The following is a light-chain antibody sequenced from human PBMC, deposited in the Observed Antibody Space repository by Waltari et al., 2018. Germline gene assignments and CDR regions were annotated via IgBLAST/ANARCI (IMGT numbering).Light chain of an antibody. J-gene: IGLJ3*02. Sequence: SYVLTQPPSVSVAPGKTARITCGGNNIGSKSVPWYQQKPGQAPVLVIYDDTDRPSGIPERFSGSNSGNTATLTISRVAAGDEADYYCQVWDSSSDPRRVFGGGTKLTVL. CDR2: DDT. CDR1: NIGSKS. CDR3: QVWDSSSDPRRV. V-gene: IGLV3-21*04.